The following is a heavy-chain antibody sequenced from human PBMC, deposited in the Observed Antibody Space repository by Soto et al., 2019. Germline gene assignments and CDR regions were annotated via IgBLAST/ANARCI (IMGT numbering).Heavy chain of an antibody. CDR2: INHSGST. CDR3: ASRRGYGHFDY. D-gene: IGHD5-18*01. V-gene: IGHV4-34*01. Sequence: TLSLTCAVYGGSFSGYYWSWIRQPPGEGLEWIGEINHSGSTNYNPSLKSRVTISVDTSKNQFSLKLSSVTAADTAVYYCASRRGYGHFDYWGKGTLVTVSS. J-gene: IGHJ4*02. CDR1: GGSFSGYY.